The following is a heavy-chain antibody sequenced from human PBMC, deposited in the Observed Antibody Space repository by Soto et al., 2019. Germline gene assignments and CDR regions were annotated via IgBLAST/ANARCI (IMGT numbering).Heavy chain of an antibody. CDR1: GGSISTNNW. Sequence: QVQLQESGPGLVKPSGTLSLTCAVSGGSISTNNWWSWVRQPPGKGLEWIGEIYHSGSTNYNPSLQSRLAISVANSKNQFSLKLSSVTAADTAVYYCARSLSHYYGLDVWGQGTTVTVSS. CDR2: IYHSGST. J-gene: IGHJ6*02. CDR3: ARSLSHYYGLDV. V-gene: IGHV4-4*02.